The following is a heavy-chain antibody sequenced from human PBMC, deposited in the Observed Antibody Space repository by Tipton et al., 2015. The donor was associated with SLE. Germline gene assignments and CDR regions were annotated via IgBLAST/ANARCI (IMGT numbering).Heavy chain of an antibody. D-gene: IGHD6-13*01. CDR2: INHSGST. CDR1: GGSFSGYY. V-gene: IGHV4-34*01. CDR3: ARGGRYSSSWTPFDY. J-gene: IGHJ4*02. Sequence: TLSLTCAVYGGSFSGYYWSWIRQPPGKGLEWIGEINHSGSTNYNPSLKSRVTISVDTSKNQFSLKLSSVTAADTAVNYCARGGRYSSSWTPFDYWGQGTLVTVSS.